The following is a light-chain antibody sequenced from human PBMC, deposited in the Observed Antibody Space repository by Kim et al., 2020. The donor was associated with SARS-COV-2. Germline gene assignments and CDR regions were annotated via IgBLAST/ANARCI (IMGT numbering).Light chain of an antibody. V-gene: IGKV3-15*01. Sequence: VRPGERATRSCRASQSVGSSLAWYQQRPGQTPRLLIYGASTRATGVPARFSGSGSATEFTLTINSLQSEDVAVYYCQQYTNWPLLTFGGGTKLEI. CDR3: QQYTNWPLLT. J-gene: IGKJ4*01. CDR2: GAS. CDR1: QSVGSS.